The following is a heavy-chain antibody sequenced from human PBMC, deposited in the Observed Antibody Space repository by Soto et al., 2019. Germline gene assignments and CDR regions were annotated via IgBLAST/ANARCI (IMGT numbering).Heavy chain of an antibody. Sequence: QVQLVESGGGVVQPGRSLRLSCAASGFTFSSYAMHWVRQAPGKGLEWVAVISYDGSNKYYADSVKGRFTISRDNSKNTLYLQMNSLRAEDTAVYYCARGNGMDVWGQGITVTVSS. J-gene: IGHJ6*02. CDR3: ARGNGMDV. CDR1: GFTFSSYA. V-gene: IGHV3-30-3*01. CDR2: ISYDGSNK.